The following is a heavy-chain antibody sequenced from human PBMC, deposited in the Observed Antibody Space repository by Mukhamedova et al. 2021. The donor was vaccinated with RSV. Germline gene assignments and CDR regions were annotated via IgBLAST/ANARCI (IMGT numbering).Heavy chain of an antibody. Sequence: HSGSTYYNPSLKSRVTISVDTSKNQFSLKLSSVTAADTAVYYCARDGYYDSSGYYNSLDYWGQGTLVTVSS. D-gene: IGHD3-22*01. J-gene: IGHJ4*02. CDR3: ARDGYYDSSGYYNSLDY. CDR2: HSGST. V-gene: IGHV4-30-2*04.